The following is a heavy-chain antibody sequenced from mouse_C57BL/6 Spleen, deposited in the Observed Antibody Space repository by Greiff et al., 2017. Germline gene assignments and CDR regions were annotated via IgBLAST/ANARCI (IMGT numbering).Heavy chain of an antibody. J-gene: IGHJ4*01. V-gene: IGHV2-5*01. Sequence: VKLVESGPGLVQPSQSLSITCTVSGFSLTSYGVHWVRQSPGKGLEWLGVIWRGGSTDYNAAFMSRLSITKDNSKSQVFFKMNSLQADDTAIYYCAKNGYYGSSYVRYYAMDYWGQGTSVTVSS. CDR1: GFSLTSYG. CDR2: IWRGGST. CDR3: AKNGYYGSSYVRYYAMDY. D-gene: IGHD1-1*01.